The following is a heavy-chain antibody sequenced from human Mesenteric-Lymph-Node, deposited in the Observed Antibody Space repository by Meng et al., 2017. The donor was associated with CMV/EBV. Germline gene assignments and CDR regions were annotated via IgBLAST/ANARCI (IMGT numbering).Heavy chain of an antibody. CDR3: ARAGRMYSSGWYDS. J-gene: IGHJ5*01. V-gene: IGHV4-59*01. CDR1: GGSISDYY. CDR2: VYYSGST. Sequence: SDTLSLTCTVSGGSISDYYWSWIRQPPGKGLEWIGHVYYSGSTNYSPSMKSRVTISLDTPKNQFFLKVNSVIAADTAIYYCARAGRMYSSGWYDSWGQGVLVTVSS. D-gene: IGHD6-25*01.